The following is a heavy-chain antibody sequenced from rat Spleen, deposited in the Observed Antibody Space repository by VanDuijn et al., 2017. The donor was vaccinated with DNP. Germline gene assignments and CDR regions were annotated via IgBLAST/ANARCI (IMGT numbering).Heavy chain of an antibody. CDR1: GSPFRYYN. CDR2: ISFDYSST. Sequence: EVQLVESGGGLVQPGRPRKLSCAASGSPFRYYNMAWDHHAPKKGLELVATISFDYSSTDYRDSVKGRFTVSRDNAKSTLYLQMDSLRSEETATYYCARPDYWGQGVMVTVSS. V-gene: IGHV5-7*01. CDR3: ARPDY. J-gene: IGHJ2*01.